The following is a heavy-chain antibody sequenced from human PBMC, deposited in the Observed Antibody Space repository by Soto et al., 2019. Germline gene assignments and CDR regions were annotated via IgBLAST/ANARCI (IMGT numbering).Heavy chain of an antibody. CDR1: GYTFTSYY. J-gene: IGHJ4*02. CDR2: INPSGGST. Sequence: GASVKVSCKASGYTFTSYYMHWVRQAPGQGLEWMGIINPSGGSTSYAQKFQGRVTMTRDTSTSTVYMELSSLRSEDTAVYYCARDTRMWVSSFLFDYWGQGTLVTVSS. D-gene: IGHD6-6*01. CDR3: ARDTRMWVSSFLFDY. V-gene: IGHV1-46*01.